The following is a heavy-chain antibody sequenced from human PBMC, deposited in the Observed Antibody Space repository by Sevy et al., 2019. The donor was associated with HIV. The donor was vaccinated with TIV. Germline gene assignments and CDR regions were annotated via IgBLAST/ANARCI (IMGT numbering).Heavy chain of an antibody. V-gene: IGHV4-31*03. J-gene: IGHJ3*02. Sequence: SETLSLTCTVSGDSLSSGGYYWSWIRQHPGKGLEWIGYIHYSGITYYNPSLKRRITMSLDTSKAQFYLKLSSVTAADTAVYYCARVGYNYGFYAFDIWGQGTMVTVSS. CDR1: GDSLSSGGYY. CDR3: ARVGYNYGFYAFDI. D-gene: IGHD5-18*01. CDR2: IHYSGIT.